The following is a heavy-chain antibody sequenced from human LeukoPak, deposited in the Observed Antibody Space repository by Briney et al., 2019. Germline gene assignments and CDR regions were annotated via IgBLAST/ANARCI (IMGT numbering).Heavy chain of an antibody. Sequence: GGSLRLSCAASGFTFSSYAMHWVRQAPGKGLEWVAVISYDGSSKYYADSVKGRFTISRDNSKNTLYLQMNSLRAEDTAVYYCAREGSSCLDYWGQGTLVTVSS. CDR3: AREGSSCLDY. V-gene: IGHV3-30-3*01. CDR1: GFTFSSYA. D-gene: IGHD6-13*01. CDR2: ISYDGSSK. J-gene: IGHJ4*02.